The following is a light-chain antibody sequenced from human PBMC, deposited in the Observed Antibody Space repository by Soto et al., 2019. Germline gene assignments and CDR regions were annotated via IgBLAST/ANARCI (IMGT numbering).Light chain of an antibody. CDR2: GAS. J-gene: IGKJ1*01. Sequence: EIVLTQSPGTLSLSPGERATLSCRASQSVSSSYLAWYQQKPGQAPRLLIYGASSRATGIPDRFSGSGSGTDFTLTISRQEPEDVAVYYCQQYGSSLWTFGQGTKVEIK. V-gene: IGKV3-20*01. CDR1: QSVSSSY. CDR3: QQYGSSLWT.